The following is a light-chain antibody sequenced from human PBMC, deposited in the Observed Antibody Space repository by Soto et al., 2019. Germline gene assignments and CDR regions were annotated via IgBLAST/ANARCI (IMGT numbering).Light chain of an antibody. J-gene: IGLJ3*02. CDR2: DVS. Sequence: QSALTQPRSVSGSPGQSVTISCTGTSRDVGAYSFVSWYQQHPGRVPKLMIYDVSRRPSGVPDRFSGSKSGNTASLTISGLQADDEADYYCCSYAGSYTLVFGGGTKLTVL. CDR1: SRDVGAYSF. CDR3: CSYAGSYTLV. V-gene: IGLV2-11*01.